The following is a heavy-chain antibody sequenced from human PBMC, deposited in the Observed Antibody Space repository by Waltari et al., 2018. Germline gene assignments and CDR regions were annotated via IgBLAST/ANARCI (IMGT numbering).Heavy chain of an antibody. CDR1: GFTFSSYS. CDR3: ARDLGSSGWYFDY. CDR2: ISSSSSTI. J-gene: IGHJ4*02. Sequence: EVQLVESGGGLVQPGGSLRLSCAASGFTFSSYSINWVRQAPGKGLEWVSYISSSSSTIYYANSVKGRFTISRDNAKNSLYLQMNSLRAEDTAVYYCARDLGSSGWYFDYWGQGTLVTVSS. V-gene: IGHV3-48*04. D-gene: IGHD6-19*01.